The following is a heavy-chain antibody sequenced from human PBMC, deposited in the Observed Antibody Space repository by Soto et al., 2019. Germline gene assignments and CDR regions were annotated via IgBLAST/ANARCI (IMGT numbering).Heavy chain of an antibody. V-gene: IGHV3-30*18. CDR3: AKGNYYDSSGYYYFSYYYYGMDV. Sequence: HPGGSLRLSCAASGFTFSSYGMHWVRQAPGKGLEWVAVISYDGSNKYYADSVKGRFTISRDNSKNTLYLQMNSLRAEDTAVYYCAKGNYYDSSGYYYFSYYYYGMDVWGQGATVTVSS. D-gene: IGHD3-22*01. CDR2: ISYDGSNK. J-gene: IGHJ6*02. CDR1: GFTFSSYG.